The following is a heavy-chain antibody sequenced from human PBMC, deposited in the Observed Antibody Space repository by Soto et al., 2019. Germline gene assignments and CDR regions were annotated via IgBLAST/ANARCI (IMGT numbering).Heavy chain of an antibody. D-gene: IGHD3-10*01. Sequence: ASVKVSCKASGYTLTSCGITWVRQAPGQGLEWMGWISAYNGKTNYAQKLQGRVTMTTDTSTSTAYMELRSLRSDDTAVYYCAREWGPVLLAFDYWGQGTLVTVSS. CDR2: ISAYNGKT. CDR3: AREWGPVLLAFDY. J-gene: IGHJ4*02. CDR1: GYTLTSCG. V-gene: IGHV1-18*04.